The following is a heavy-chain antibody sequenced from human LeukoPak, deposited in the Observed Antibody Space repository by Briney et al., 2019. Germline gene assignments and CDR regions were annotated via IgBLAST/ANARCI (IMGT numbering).Heavy chain of an antibody. Sequence: VASVKVSCRASGYTFTGYYIHWVRQAPGQGLEWMGIITPSDGGTTYAQNFQGRVTMTRDISTSTVYMELSSLRSDDTAVYYCAREEGMDVWGQGTTVTVSS. CDR1: GYTFTGYY. V-gene: IGHV1-46*01. CDR2: ITPSDGGT. J-gene: IGHJ6*02. CDR3: AREEGMDV.